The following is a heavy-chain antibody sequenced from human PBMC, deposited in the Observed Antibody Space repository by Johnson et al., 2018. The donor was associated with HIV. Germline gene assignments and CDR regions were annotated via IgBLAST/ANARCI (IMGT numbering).Heavy chain of an antibody. V-gene: IGHV3-30*04. CDR2: ISYDGSNK. J-gene: IGHJ3*02. Sequence: QVQLVESGGGVVQPGRSLRLSCAASGFTFSSYAMHWVRQAPGKGLEWVAFISYDGSNKYYADSVKGRFTISRDNSKNTRYQQMNSLRAEDTAVYHCAGEGYSNSWTRGAFDIWGQGTMVTVSS. CDR1: GFTFSSYA. D-gene: IGHD6-13*01. CDR3: AGEGYSNSWTRGAFDI.